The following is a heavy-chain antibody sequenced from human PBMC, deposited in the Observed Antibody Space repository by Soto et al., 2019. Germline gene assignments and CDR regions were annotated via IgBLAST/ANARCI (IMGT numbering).Heavy chain of an antibody. D-gene: IGHD4-17*01. J-gene: IGHJ1*01. CDR1: GFTFSNYG. Sequence: QVQLVESGGGVVQPGRFLRLSCAASGFTFSNYGMHWVRQAPGKGLEWGALISYDGSSKDYADSVKGRFTISRDNSKSTLFLQMNSLRVEDTAVYYCARGGYGDSHAEYFQHWGQGTLVTVSS. CDR2: ISYDGSSK. V-gene: IGHV3-30-3*01. CDR3: ARGGYGDSHAEYFQH.